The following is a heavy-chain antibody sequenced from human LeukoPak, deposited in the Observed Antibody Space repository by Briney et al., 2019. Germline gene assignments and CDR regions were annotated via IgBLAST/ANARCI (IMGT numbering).Heavy chain of an antibody. J-gene: IGHJ6*02. CDR3: ARNTYYYGSGSYYQGYYYGMDV. V-gene: IGHV4-34*01. Sequence: SETLSLTCAVYGGSFSGYYWSWIRQPPGKGLEWIGEINHSGSTNYNPSLKSRVTMSVDTSKNQFSLKLSSVTAADTAVYYCARNTYYYGSGSYYQGYYYGMDVWGQGTTVTVSS. CDR2: INHSGST. CDR1: GGSFSGYY. D-gene: IGHD3-10*01.